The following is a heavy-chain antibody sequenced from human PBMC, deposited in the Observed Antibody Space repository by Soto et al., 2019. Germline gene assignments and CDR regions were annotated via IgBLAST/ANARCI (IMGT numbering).Heavy chain of an antibody. CDR2: ISGSGGST. V-gene: IGHV3-23*01. D-gene: IGHD1-20*01. CDR1: GFTLSSYA. CDR3: AKYWGYNWSPGWFDP. J-gene: IGHJ5*02. Sequence: PGGSLRLSCAASGFTLSSYAMSGVRQGPGKGLEGVSAISGSGGSTYYAASVKGRFTISRDNSKNTLYLQMNSLRAEDTAVYYCAKYWGYNWSPGWFDPWGQGTLVTVSS.